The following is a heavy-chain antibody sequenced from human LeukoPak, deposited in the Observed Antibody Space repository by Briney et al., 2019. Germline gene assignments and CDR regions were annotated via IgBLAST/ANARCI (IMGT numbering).Heavy chain of an antibody. V-gene: IGHV1-69*05. Sequence: SVKVSCKASGGTFSSYAISWVRQAPGQGLEWMGGIIPILGTANYAQKFQGRVTITTDESTSTAYMELSSLRSEDTAVYYCARDMPTSRTKPNYYYLDVWGKGTTVTVSS. CDR2: IIPILGTA. CDR1: GGTFSSYA. CDR3: ARDMPTSRTKPNYYYLDV. D-gene: IGHD1-7*01. J-gene: IGHJ6*03.